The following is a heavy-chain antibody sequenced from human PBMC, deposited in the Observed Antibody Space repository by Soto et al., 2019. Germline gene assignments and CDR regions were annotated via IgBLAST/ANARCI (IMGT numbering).Heavy chain of an antibody. D-gene: IGHD1-26*01. V-gene: IGHV1-18*01. CDR2: ISAYNANT. CDR3: ARDRLGATGDY. CDR1: GGTFSSYA. J-gene: IGHJ4*02. Sequence: ASLKVSCKASGGTFSSYAISWVRQAPGQGLEWMGWISAYNANTNYAQKLQGRVTMTTDTSTSTSYMELRSLRSDDTAVYFCARDRLGATGDYWGQGTLVTVSS.